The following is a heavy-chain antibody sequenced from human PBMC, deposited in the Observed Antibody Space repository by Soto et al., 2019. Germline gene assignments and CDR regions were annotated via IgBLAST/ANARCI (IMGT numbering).Heavy chain of an antibody. J-gene: IGHJ4*02. D-gene: IGHD3-10*01. Sequence: QVQLVESGGGVVQPGRSLRLSCAAAGFSFSTYGMHWVRQAPGKGLEWVAVISYEGSTKYYADSMKGQFTISRDNSKNTVYLQMNNLRPEDTAVYYCARDLYLYGSGSTIDYWGQGTLVTVSS. CDR3: ARDLYLYGSGSTIDY. V-gene: IGHV3-30-3*01. CDR1: GFSFSTYG. CDR2: ISYEGSTK.